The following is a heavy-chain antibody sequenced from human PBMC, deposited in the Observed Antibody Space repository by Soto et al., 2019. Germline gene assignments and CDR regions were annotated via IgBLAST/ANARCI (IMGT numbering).Heavy chain of an antibody. V-gene: IGHV4-38-2*01. CDR1: GYSIISFDY. CDR2: IYHTGNT. Sequence: SETLCLTCAVSGYSIISFDYCCWIRQPPGKGLEWIGSIYHTGNTYYNPSLKSRVTISVDKYKNQFSLKLSSVTAADTAVYYCEQHSGRFQYWGQGTLVTVSS. J-gene: IGHJ4*02. D-gene: IGHD5-12*01. CDR3: EQHSGRFQY.